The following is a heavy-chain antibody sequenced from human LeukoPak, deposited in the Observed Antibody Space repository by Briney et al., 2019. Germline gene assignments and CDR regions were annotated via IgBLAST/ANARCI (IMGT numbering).Heavy chain of an antibody. J-gene: IGHJ5*02. CDR1: GYSFTSYW. CDR2: IYPGDSDT. V-gene: IGHV5-51*01. D-gene: IGHD3-22*01. Sequence: GESLKISCKGSGYSFTSYWIGWVRQMPGKGLEWMGIIYPGDSDTRYSPSFQGQVTISADKSISTAYMQWSSLKASDTAMYYCARVARTRDKDYYDSSGYYDVWFDPWGQGTLVTVSS. CDR3: ARVARTRDKDYYDSSGYYDVWFDP.